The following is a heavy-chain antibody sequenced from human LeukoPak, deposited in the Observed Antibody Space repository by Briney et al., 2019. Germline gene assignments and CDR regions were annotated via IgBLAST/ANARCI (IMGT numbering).Heavy chain of an antibody. CDR3: ARPYYYDSRIDP. Sequence: SQTLSLTCTVSGGSISSGDYYWSWIRQPPGKGLERIGYMYYSGSTYYNPSLKSRATISVDTSKNQFSLKLSSVTAADTAVYYCARPYYYDSRIDPWGQGTLVTVSS. CDR1: GGSISSGDYY. CDR2: MYYSGST. J-gene: IGHJ5*02. D-gene: IGHD3-22*01. V-gene: IGHV4-30-4*01.